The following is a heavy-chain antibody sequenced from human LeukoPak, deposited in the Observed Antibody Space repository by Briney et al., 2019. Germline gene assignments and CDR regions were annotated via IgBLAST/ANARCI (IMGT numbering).Heavy chain of an antibody. CDR1: GYTFNGYY. CDR2: ISDYNGNT. Sequence: ATVTLSCTASGYTFNGYYKHWVRQAPGPGLERMGWISDYNGNTNYAQKLQGRVTMTTETSTSTAYMELRSLRSDDTAVYYCARGRGYSYGHLYYYMDVWGKGTTVTISS. J-gene: IGHJ6*03. D-gene: IGHD5-18*01. V-gene: IGHV1-18*01. CDR3: ARGRGYSYGHLYYYMDV.